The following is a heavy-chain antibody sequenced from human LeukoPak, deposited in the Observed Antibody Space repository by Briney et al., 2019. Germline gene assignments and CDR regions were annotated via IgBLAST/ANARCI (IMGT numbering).Heavy chain of an antibody. CDR1: GGSISSGGYY. CDR2: IYYSGST. CDR3: ARRAGGGARHKKTYNWFDP. D-gene: IGHD2-21*01. V-gene: IGHV4-31*03. J-gene: IGHJ5*02. Sequence: PSETLSLTCTVSGGSISSGGYYWSWIRQHPGKGLEWIGYIYYSGSTYYNPSLKSRVTISVDTSKNQFSLKLSSVTAADTAGYYCARRAGGGARHKKTYNWFDPWGQGTLVTVSS.